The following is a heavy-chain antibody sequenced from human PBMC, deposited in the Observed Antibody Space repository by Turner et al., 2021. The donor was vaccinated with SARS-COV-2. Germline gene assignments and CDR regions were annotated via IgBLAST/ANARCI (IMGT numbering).Heavy chain of an antibody. CDR2: ISSSSSYI. V-gene: IGHV3-21*01. CDR1: GFPFSSYT. J-gene: IGHJ5*02. CDR3: ARGTYYYDSSVYSGTNWFDP. Sequence: EVQLVESGGGLVKPGGSLRLSCAASGFPFSSYTMYWVRQAPGKGREWVSAISSSSSYIYYADSVKGRFTISRDNAKNSLYLQMNSLRAEDTAVYYCARGTYYYDSSVYSGTNWFDPWGQGTLVTVSS. D-gene: IGHD3-22*01.